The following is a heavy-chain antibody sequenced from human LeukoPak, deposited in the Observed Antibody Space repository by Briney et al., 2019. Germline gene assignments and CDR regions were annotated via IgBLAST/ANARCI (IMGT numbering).Heavy chain of an antibody. V-gene: IGHV1-2*06. J-gene: IGHJ5*02. CDR3: ARDGGFGGSNWFDP. CDR1: GYTFTGYY. D-gene: IGHD3-16*01. CDR2: INPNSGGT. Sequence: RASVKVSCKASGYTFTGYYMHWVRQAPGQGLAWMGRINPNSGGTNYAQKFQGRVTMTRDTSISTAYMELSRLRSDDTAVYYCARDGGFGGSNWFDPWGQGTLVTVSS.